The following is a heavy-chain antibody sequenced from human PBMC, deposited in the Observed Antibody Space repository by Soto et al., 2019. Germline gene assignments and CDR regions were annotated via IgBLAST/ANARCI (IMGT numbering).Heavy chain of an antibody. CDR2: ISYDGSNK. CDR1: GFTFSSYA. D-gene: IGHD4-17*01. Sequence: GGSLRLSCAASGFTFSSYAMHWVRQAPGKGLEWVAVISYDGSNKYYADSVKGRFTISRDNSKNTLYLQMNSLRAEDTAVYYCARDSTRSESNPGERTDYYYVMDVWGQGTTVTVSS. CDR3: ARDSTRSESNPGERTDYYYVMDV. J-gene: IGHJ6*02. V-gene: IGHV3-30-3*01.